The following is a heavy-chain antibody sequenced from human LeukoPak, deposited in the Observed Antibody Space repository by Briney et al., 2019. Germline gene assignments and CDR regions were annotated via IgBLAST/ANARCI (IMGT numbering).Heavy chain of an antibody. CDR1: GFTFGDHG. V-gene: IGHV3-21*01. CDR2: ISSTSSYI. J-gene: IGHJ4*02. Sequence: GGSLRLSCTTSGFTFGDHGVNWVRQAPGKGLEWVSSISSTSSYIYYADSVKGRFTISRDNAKNSLYLQMNSLRAEDTAVYYCARDQTGIAVAGTIDYWGQGTLVTVSS. D-gene: IGHD6-19*01. CDR3: ARDQTGIAVAGTIDY.